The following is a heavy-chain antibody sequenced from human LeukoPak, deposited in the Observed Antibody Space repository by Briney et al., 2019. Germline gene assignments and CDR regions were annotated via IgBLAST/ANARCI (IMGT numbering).Heavy chain of an antibody. Sequence: GGSLRLSCAASGFTFNTYAMNWVRQAPGKGLEWVSALSGSGGTTYYADAVKGRFTISRDNSKYTVYLQMNSLRAEDTAVYYCAKDLYCSGGSCYTALYYYYGMDVWGQGTTVTVSS. CDR3: AKDLYCSGGSCYTALYYYYGMDV. CDR2: LSGSGGTT. J-gene: IGHJ6*02. D-gene: IGHD2-15*01. V-gene: IGHV3-23*01. CDR1: GFTFNTYA.